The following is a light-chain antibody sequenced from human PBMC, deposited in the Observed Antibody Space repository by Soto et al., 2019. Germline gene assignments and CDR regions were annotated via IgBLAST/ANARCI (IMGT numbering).Light chain of an antibody. CDR2: DAS. CDR3: QQSEALVLS. CDR1: QDITDY. J-gene: IGKJ4*01. Sequence: DIQMTQSPSSLSASVGDRVTISCQASQDITDYLNWYQQKPGKAPRLLIYDASNLETGVPSRFSESGSGTDFTLTISSLQPEDIATYYCQQSEALVLSFGGGTKVEIK. V-gene: IGKV1-33*01.